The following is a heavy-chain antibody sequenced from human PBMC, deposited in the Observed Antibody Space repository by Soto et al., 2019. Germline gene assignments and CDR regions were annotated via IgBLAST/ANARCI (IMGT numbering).Heavy chain of an antibody. J-gene: IGHJ4*02. CDR1: GYTFTSYG. CDR3: ARGIELDGFDY. V-gene: IGHV1-8*02. D-gene: IGHD1-1*01. CDR2: MNPNSGNT. Sequence: ASVKVSCKASGYTFTSYGISWVRQAPGQGLEWMGWMNPNSGNTGYAQKFQGRVTMTRNTSISTAYMELSSLRSEDTAVYYCARGIELDGFDYWGQGTLVTVSS.